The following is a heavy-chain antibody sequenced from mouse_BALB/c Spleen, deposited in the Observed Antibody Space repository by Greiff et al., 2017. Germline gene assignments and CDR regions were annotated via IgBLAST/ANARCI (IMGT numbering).Heavy chain of an antibody. CDR3: ARGAYYGNYWYFDV. CDR2: ISYDGSN. J-gene: IGHJ1*01. D-gene: IGHD2-10*01. CDR1: GYSITSGYY. V-gene: IGHV3-6*02. Sequence: DVQLQESGPGLVKPSQSLSLTCSVTGYSITSGYYWNWIRRFPGNKLEWMGYISYDGSNNYNPSLKNRISITRDTSKNQFFLKLNSVTTEDTATYYCARGAYYGNYWYFDVWGAGTTVTVSS.